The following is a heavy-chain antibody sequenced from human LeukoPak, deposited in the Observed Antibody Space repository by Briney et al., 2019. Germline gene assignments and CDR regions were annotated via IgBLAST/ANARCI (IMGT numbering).Heavy chain of an antibody. CDR3: ARAAPYGDYGFDY. J-gene: IGHJ4*02. V-gene: IGHV4-39*07. CDR1: GGSISSSNYY. CDR2: IYYSGNT. D-gene: IGHD4-17*01. Sequence: SETLSLTCTVSGGSISSSNYYWGWIRQPPGKGLEWIGSIYYSGNTYYNPSLKSRVTISVDTSKNQFSLKLSSVTAADTAVYYCARAAPYGDYGFDYWGQGTLVTVSS.